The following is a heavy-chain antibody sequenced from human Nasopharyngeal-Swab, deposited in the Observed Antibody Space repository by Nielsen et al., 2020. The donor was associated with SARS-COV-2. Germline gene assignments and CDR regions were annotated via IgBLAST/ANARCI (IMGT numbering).Heavy chain of an antibody. D-gene: IGHD3-10*01. Sequence: ASVKVSCKASGYTFTSSDINWVRQATGQRLEWMGWMNPNSGNAGYAQKFQGRVTMTRDTSISTAYKELRSLRSDDTAVYYCARGGYYGSGSGMDVWGQGTTVTVSS. V-gene: IGHV1-8*01. CDR1: GYTFTSSD. CDR2: MNPNSGNA. CDR3: ARGGYYGSGSGMDV. J-gene: IGHJ6*02.